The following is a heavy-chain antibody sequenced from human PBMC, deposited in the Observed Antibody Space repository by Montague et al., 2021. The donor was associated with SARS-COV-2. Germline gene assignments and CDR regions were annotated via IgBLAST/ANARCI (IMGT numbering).Heavy chain of an antibody. V-gene: IGHV4-61*02. CDR3: ARDIAVAGLFDC. D-gene: IGHD6-19*01. J-gene: IGHJ4*02. Sequence: TLSLTCTVSGGSISSGSYYWSWIRQPAGKGLEWIGRISISGSTNYNPSLKSRVTISVDTSKNQFSLKLSSVTAADTAVCYCARDIAVAGLFDCWGQGTLVTVSS. CDR1: GGSISSGSYY. CDR2: ISISGST.